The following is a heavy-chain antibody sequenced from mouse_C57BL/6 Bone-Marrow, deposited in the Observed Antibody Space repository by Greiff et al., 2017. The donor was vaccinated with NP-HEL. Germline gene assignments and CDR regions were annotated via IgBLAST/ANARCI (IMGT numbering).Heavy chain of an antibody. CDR2: IYPRSGNT. CDR3: ARPYYDPFAY. V-gene: IGHV1-81*01. CDR1: GYTFTSYG. D-gene: IGHD2-10*01. Sequence: VQLVESGAELARPGASVKLSCKASGYTFTSYGISWVKQRTGQGLEWIGEIYPRSGNTYYNEKFKGKATLTADKSSSTAYMELRSLTSEDSAVYFCARPYYDPFAYWGQGTLVTVSA. J-gene: IGHJ3*01.